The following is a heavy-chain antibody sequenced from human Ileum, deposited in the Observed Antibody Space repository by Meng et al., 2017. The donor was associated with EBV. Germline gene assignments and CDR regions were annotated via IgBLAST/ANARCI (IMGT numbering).Heavy chain of an antibody. J-gene: IGHJ5*02. CDR1: GYTSTSYF. V-gene: IGHV1-46*01. Sequence: QVELVPSGAGVKKRGGSVKISCTASGYTSTSYFTHWVRKAPGQGLEWMGIINPADNSPTYAQKFQGRITMTSDTSTSTVYMELRGLRSEDTAVYYCAREYPGQFDPWGQGTLVTVSS. CDR3: AREYPGQFDP. CDR2: INPADNSP.